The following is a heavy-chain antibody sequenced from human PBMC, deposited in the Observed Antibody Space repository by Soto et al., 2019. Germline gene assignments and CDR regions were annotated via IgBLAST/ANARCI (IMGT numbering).Heavy chain of an antibody. D-gene: IGHD6-19*01. CDR3: AKRYSSAWEAGMDV. CDR1: GFAFSNFH. CDR2: IGGAGNDI. V-gene: IGHV3-23*01. Sequence: EMQVLESGGGLVQPGGSLRLSCAASGFAFSNFHMNWVRQAPGKGLQWVSTIGGAGNDIHYADSVKGRFTVSIDNSKNTLLLQMDGLRDDDTAIYYCAKRYSSAWEAGMDVWGRGTTVTVSS. J-gene: IGHJ6*02.